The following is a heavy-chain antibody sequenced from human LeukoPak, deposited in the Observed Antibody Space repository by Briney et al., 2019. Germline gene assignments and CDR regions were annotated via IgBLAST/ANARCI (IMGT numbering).Heavy chain of an antibody. CDR3: ARDSYASGDNWFDP. Sequence: SETLSLTCTVSGASISSYHWSWIRQPAGKGLEWIGRVYSSGSTNYNPSLKSRVTMSVDTSKKEVSPMLTSVTAADTAVYYCARDSYASGDNWFDPWGQGTLVTVSS. J-gene: IGHJ5*02. CDR1: GASISSYH. D-gene: IGHD3-10*01. CDR2: VYSSGST. V-gene: IGHV4-4*07.